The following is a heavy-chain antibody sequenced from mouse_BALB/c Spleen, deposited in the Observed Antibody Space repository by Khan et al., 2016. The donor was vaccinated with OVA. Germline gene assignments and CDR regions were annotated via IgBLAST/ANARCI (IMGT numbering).Heavy chain of an antibody. J-gene: IGHJ3*01. V-gene: IGHV1-7*01. CDR1: GYTFANYW. CDR3: VNHGSSSAWFTY. Sequence: QVQLKESGAELAKPGASVKMSCKASGYTFANYWMHWVKQRPGQGLEWIGYINPSTDYTEYNQKFKDKATLTADKSSSTAYMQLTSLTSEDSALYYCVNHGSSSAWFTYWSQGTLVTVSA. D-gene: IGHD1-1*01. CDR2: INPSTDYT.